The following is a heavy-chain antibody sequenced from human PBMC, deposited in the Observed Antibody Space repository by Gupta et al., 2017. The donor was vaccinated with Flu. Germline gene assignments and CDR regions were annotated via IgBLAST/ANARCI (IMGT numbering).Heavy chain of an antibody. J-gene: IGHJ3*01. CDR3: TRRAPGEIDV. D-gene: IGHD2-2*01. Sequence: GWGWIRQTPGKGLEWIAVILCDDENRYSPSLEGRLTISIDTSRSHVVLKLTAVASVDTGVYYCTRRAPGEIDVWGQGTLVTVSA. V-gene: IGHV2-5*02. CDR2: ILCDDEN. CDR1: G.